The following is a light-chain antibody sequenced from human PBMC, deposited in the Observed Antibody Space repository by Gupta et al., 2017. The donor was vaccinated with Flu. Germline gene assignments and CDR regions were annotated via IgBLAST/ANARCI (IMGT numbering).Light chain of an antibody. CDR3: QQTFGTPLT. V-gene: IGKV1-39*01. CDR1: HSIGDY. CDR2: STS. J-gene: IGKJ4*01. Sequence: GDRVTITCRASHSIGDYLSWYQQKPGKAPRLLISSTSIRRTGVPSRFSGGASDTSFALTISSLQPDDFATYFCQQTFGTPLTYGGG.